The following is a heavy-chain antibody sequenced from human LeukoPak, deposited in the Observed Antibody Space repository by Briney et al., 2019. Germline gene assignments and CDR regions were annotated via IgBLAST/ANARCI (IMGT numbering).Heavy chain of an antibody. D-gene: IGHD3-22*01. CDR3: ARAQNYDSSGYYYDDAFDI. CDR2: IDYSGNT. CDR1: GGSVNSYY. J-gene: IGHJ3*02. V-gene: IGHV4-59*02. Sequence: SETLSLTCTVSGGSVNSYYWSWIRQPPGKGLEWLGYIDYSGNTNYSPSLQSRLTISVDTSKNQFSLKLSSVTAADTAVYFCARAQNYDSSGYYYDDAFDIWGQGTMVAVSS.